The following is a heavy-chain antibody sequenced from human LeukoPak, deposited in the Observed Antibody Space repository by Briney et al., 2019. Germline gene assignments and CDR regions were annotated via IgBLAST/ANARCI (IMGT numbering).Heavy chain of an antibody. CDR2: IYYSGST. CDR1: GGSISSYY. Sequence: SETLSLTCTVSGGSISSYYWSWIRQPPGKGLEWIGYIYYSGSTNYNPSLKSRVTISVDTSKNQFSLKLSSVTAADTAVYYCASSTDYGSGSSLLPSYYYYDMDVWGQGTTVTVSS. V-gene: IGHV4-59*01. J-gene: IGHJ6*02. CDR3: ASSTDYGSGSSLLPSYYYYDMDV. D-gene: IGHD3-10*01.